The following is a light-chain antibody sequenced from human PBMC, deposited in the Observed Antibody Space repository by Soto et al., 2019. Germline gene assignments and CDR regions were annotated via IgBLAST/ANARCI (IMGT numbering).Light chain of an antibody. Sequence: EILMTQSPATLSVSPGEGATLSCRASQSVNNNLAWYQQKPGQAPRLLIFDASTRATGIPARFSGSGSGTDFTLTISRLEPEDFAVYYCQQYGSSGTFGQGTKVDIK. V-gene: IGKV3-15*01. CDR1: QSVNNN. CDR3: QQYGSSGT. J-gene: IGKJ1*01. CDR2: DAS.